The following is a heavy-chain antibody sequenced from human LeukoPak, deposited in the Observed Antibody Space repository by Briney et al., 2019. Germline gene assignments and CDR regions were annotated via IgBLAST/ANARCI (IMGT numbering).Heavy chain of an antibody. CDR3: ARGIGRIAAAGKPYYMNV. D-gene: IGHD6-13*01. J-gene: IGHJ6*03. Sequence: KPSETLSLTCSVSGYSISSGYYWGWIRQPPGKGLEWIGIIYHSRSTYYNPCLKSRVTIAVDTSKSQFSLKLSSVTAADTAVYYCARGIGRIAAAGKPYYMNVWCKGTTVTVSS. CDR2: IYHSRST. V-gene: IGHV4-38-2*02. CDR1: GYSISSGYY.